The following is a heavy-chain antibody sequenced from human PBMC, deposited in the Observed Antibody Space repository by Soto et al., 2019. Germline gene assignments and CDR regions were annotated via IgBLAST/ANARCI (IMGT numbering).Heavy chain of an antibody. CDR3: ARARTIAARPVGFDY. CDR1: GYTFTSYY. CDR2: INPSGGST. V-gene: IGHV1-46*03. Sequence: ASVKVSCKASGYTFTSYYMHWVRQAPGQGLEWMGIINPSGGSTSYAQKFQGRVTMTRDTSTSTVYMELSSLRSEDTAVYYCARARTIAARPVGFDYWGQGTLVTVSS. J-gene: IGHJ4*02. D-gene: IGHD6-6*01.